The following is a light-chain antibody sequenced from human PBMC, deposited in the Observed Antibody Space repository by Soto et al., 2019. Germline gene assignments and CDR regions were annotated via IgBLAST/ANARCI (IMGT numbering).Light chain of an antibody. Sequence: DLPRMQNPSNLAASVGDIVTITCRASQSISLWLAWYQQKPGKAPKLLIYDASNLESGVPSRFSGSGSGTEFTLTIRSLQPDDFATYYCQQYNTYPWTYGQGTKVDIK. J-gene: IGKJ1*01. V-gene: IGKV1-5*01. CDR2: DAS. CDR1: QSISLW. CDR3: QQYNTYPWT.